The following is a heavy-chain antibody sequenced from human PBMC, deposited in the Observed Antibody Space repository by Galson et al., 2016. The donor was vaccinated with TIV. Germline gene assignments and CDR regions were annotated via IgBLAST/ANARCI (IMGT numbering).Heavy chain of an antibody. CDR2: IDPRSVAT. CDR1: GDTFTGYY. D-gene: IGHD3/OR15-3a*01. Sequence: SVKVSCKASGDTFTGYYVHWVRQAPGQGREWMGWIDPRSVATNYAQKFQGRVTMTRDTSISTAHMELTRLTPDDTAVYYCARKRTIFGLVRGYYFDYWGQGTLVTVSS. V-gene: IGHV1-2*02. CDR3: ARKRTIFGLVRGYYFDY. J-gene: IGHJ4*02.